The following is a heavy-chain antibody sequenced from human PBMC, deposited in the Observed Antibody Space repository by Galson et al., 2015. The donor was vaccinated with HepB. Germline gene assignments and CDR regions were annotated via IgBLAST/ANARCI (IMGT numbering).Heavy chain of an antibody. CDR2: ISSSSSTI. V-gene: IGHV3-48*01. CDR1: GFTFSSYS. CDR3: ARDYSGSYYVYYYYYGMDV. Sequence: SLRLSCAASGFTFSSYSMNWVRQAPGKGLEWVSYISSSSSTIYYADSVKGRFTISRDNAKNSLYLQMNSLRAEDTAVYYCARDYSGSYYVYYYYYGMDVWGQGTTVTVSS. D-gene: IGHD1-26*01. J-gene: IGHJ6*02.